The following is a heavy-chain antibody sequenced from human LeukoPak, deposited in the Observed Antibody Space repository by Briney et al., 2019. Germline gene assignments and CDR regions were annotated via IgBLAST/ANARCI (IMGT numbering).Heavy chain of an antibody. CDR2: ISSSIRPL. CDR1: GFIFSSYS. Sequence: GXXLRLSCAASGFIFSSYSMNWVRQAPGKGLEWVSYISSSIRPLYYSHSVKRRFTISRDNAKNSLYLQMNSLRAEDTAVYYCARDSATFSSGWSGDGFDIWGQGTMVTVSS. CDR3: ARDSATFSSGWSGDGFDI. V-gene: IGHV3-48*01. J-gene: IGHJ3*02. D-gene: IGHD6-19*01.